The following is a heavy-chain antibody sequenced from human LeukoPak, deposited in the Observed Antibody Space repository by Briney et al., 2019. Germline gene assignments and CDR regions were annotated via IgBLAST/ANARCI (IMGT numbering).Heavy chain of an antibody. CDR2: ISSSSSTI. V-gene: IGHV3-48*01. CDR1: GFTFSSYS. J-gene: IGHJ4*02. Sequence: GGSLRLSCAASGFTFSSYSMNWVRQAPGKGLEWVSYISSSSSTIYYADSVEGRFTISRDNAKNSLYLQMNSLRAEDTAVYYCARDLYDYWGQGTLVTVSS. CDR3: ARDLYDY. D-gene: IGHD2-2*02.